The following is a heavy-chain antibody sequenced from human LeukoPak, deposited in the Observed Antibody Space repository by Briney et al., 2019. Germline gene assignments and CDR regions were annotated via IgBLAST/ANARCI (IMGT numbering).Heavy chain of an antibody. Sequence: GGSLRLSCAASGFTFSSYWMSWVRQAPGKGLEWVANIKQDGTEKYYADSAKGRFTISRDNARNSQYLQMNSLRVEDTAVYYCARDPGSYTSYWGQGTLVTVSS. CDR2: IKQDGTEK. CDR1: GFTFSSYW. CDR3: ARDPGSYTSY. D-gene: IGHD1-26*01. V-gene: IGHV3-7*01. J-gene: IGHJ4*02.